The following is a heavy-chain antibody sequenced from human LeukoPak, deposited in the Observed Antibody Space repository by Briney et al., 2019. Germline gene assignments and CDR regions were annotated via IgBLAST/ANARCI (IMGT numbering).Heavy chain of an antibody. D-gene: IGHD6-13*01. J-gene: IGHJ6*02. CDR3: ARGLRAARVYYYYGMDV. CDR1: GGSFSGYY. CDR2: INHSGST. V-gene: IGHV4-34*01. Sequence: PSETLSLTYAVYGGSFSGYYWSWIRQPPGKGLEWIGEINHSGSTNYNPSLKSRVTISVDTSKNQFSLKLSSVTAADTAVYYCARGLRAARVYYYYGMDVWGQGTTVTVSS.